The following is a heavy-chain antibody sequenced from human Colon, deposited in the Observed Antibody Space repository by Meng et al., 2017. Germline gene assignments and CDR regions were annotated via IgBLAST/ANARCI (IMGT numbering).Heavy chain of an antibody. V-gene: IGHV2-5*02. CDR3: AHSSVAVAGPLWFDP. D-gene: IGHD6-19*01. CDR2: IYWDDDK. Sequence: HTTLRASHPALVQPTPTLTLTCTFSGFSLSTSGVGVGWICKPPGKALKLLALIYWDDDKRYSPSLKSRLTITKDTSQNQVVLTMTNMDPVDTATYYCAHSSVAVAGPLWFDPWGQGTLVTVSS. J-gene: IGHJ5*02. CDR1: GFSLSTSGVG.